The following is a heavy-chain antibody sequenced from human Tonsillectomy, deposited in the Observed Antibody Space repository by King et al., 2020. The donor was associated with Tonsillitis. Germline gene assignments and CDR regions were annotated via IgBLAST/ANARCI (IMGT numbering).Heavy chain of an antibody. J-gene: IGHJ4*02. V-gene: IGHV3-9*01. Sequence: QLVQSGGGLVQPGRSLRLSCAASGFTFDDYAMHWVRQAPGKGLEWVSGISWNSGSIGYADSVKGRLTISRDNAKNSLYLQMNSLRAEDTALYYCAKGVHDFWSGYPNYWGQGTLVTVSS. CDR3: AKGVHDFWSGYPNY. CDR1: GFTFDDYA. D-gene: IGHD3-3*01. CDR2: ISWNSGSI.